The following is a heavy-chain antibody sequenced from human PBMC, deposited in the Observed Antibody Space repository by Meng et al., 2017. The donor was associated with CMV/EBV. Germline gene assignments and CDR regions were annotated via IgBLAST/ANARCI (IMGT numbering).Heavy chain of an antibody. CDR3: ARLGKNYYGMDV. J-gene: IGHJ6*02. CDR2: IYYSGST. V-gene: IGHV4-59*01. CDR1: GGSFSGYY. Sequence: ESLKISCAVYGGSFSGYYWSWIRQPPGKGLEWIGYIYYSGSTNYNPSLKSRVTIPVDTSKNQFSLKLSSVTAADTAVYYCARLGKNYYGMDVWGQGTTVTVSS.